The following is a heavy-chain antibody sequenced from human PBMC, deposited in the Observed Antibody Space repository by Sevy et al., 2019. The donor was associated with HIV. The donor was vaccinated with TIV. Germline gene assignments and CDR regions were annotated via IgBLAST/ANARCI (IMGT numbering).Heavy chain of an antibody. J-gene: IGHJ5*02. CDR2: ISGSGGST. D-gene: IGHD2-8*01. CDR1: GFTFSSYA. CDR3: AKVVLMVYAGDWFDP. V-gene: IGHV3-23*01. Sequence: GGSLRLSCAASGFTFSSYAMSWVRQAPGKGLEWVSAISGSGGSTYYAYSVKGRFTISRDNSKNTLYLQMNSLRAEDTAVYYCAKVVLMVYAGDWFDPWGQGTLVTVSS.